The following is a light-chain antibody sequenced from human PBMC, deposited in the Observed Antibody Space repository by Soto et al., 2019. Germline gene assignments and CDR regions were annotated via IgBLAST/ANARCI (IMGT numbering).Light chain of an antibody. CDR1: QSISSW. J-gene: IGKJ1*01. CDR3: RQYSIHSWT. CDR2: DAS. Sequence: IRVAQCQSTLSACVGDRVTITCRASQSISSWLAWYQQKPGKAPELLIFDASNLKSGVSSRFSGSGSGTEFTLTISRLQPDDVATYYCRQYSIHSWTFGHGAMVDIK. V-gene: IGKV1-5*01.